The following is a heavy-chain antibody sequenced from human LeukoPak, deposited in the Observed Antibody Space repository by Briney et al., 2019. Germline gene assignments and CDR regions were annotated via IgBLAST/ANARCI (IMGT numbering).Heavy chain of an antibody. CDR3: ARPRHYYYGMDV. V-gene: IGHV1-8*01. CDR2: MNPNSGNT. Sequence: GASVKVSCKASGYTFTSYDINWVRQATGQGLEWMGWMNPNSGNTGYAQKFQGRVTMTRNTSISTAYMELSSLRSEDTAVYYCARPRHYYYGMDVCGQGTTVTVSS. J-gene: IGHJ6*02. CDR1: GYTFTSYD.